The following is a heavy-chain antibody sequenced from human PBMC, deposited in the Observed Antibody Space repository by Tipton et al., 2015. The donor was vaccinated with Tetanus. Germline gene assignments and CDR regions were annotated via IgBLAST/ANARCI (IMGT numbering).Heavy chain of an antibody. V-gene: IGHV4-39*07. Sequence: LRLSCTVSGGSISSSSYYWGWIRQPPGKGLEWIGSAYYSGSTYYNPSLKSRVTISVDTSKNQLSLKLTSVTAADTAVYYCATMTPVDWYFDLWGRGTLVTVSS. J-gene: IGHJ2*01. CDR2: AYYSGST. CDR3: ATMTPVDWYFDL. CDR1: GGSISSSSYY. D-gene: IGHD4-23*01.